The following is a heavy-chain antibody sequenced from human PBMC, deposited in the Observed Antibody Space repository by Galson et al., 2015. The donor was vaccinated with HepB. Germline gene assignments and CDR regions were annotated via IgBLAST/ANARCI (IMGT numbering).Heavy chain of an antibody. V-gene: IGHV1-18*01. CDR3: ARERGQWLYESHAFDI. CDR2: ISAYNGNT. D-gene: IGHD6-19*01. J-gene: IGHJ3*02. CDR1: GYTFTSYG. Sequence: SVKVSCKASGYTFTSYGISWVRQAPGQGLEWMGWISAYNGNTNYAQKLQGRVTMTTDTSTSTAYMELRSLRSDDTAVYYCARERGQWLYESHAFDIWGQGTMVTVSS.